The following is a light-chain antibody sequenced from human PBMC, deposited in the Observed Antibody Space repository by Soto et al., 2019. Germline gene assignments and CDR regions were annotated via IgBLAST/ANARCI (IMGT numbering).Light chain of an antibody. CDR2: DVS. Sequence: QSALTQPRSVSASPGQSVTISCTGTSSDVGSYKSVSWYQQFPGKAPKLIMYDVSKRPSGVPYRFSGSKSVNTASLTISGRQADDESDYYCCSYAGSYSWVFGGGTKLTVL. J-gene: IGLJ3*02. CDR1: SSDVGSYKS. V-gene: IGLV2-11*01. CDR3: CSYAGSYSWV.